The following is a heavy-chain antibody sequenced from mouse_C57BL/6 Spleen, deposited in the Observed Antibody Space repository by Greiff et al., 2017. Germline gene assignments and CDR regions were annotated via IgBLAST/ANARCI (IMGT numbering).Heavy chain of an antibody. CDR1: GYTFTSYW. CDR2: IDPNSGGT. Sequence: QVQLQQPGAELVQPGASGKLSCTASGYTFTSYWMHWVKQRPGRGLEWIGRIDPNSGGTKYNEKFKSKATLTVDKPSSTAYMQLSSLTSEDSAVYYCARYYDYDRAADFDYWGQGTTLTGSS. CDR3: ARYYDYDRAADFDY. V-gene: IGHV1-72*01. J-gene: IGHJ2*01. D-gene: IGHD2-4*01.